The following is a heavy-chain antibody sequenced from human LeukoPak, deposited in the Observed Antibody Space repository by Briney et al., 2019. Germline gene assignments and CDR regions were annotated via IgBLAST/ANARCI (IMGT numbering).Heavy chain of an antibody. Sequence: GRSLRLSSAPSGFSISGYWMNWVRQAAGEGLVWVSRMNSGGTTINYEDSVKGQFTISRDNVDNTLHLQMNSLRVEDTAVYYCIREVQVRASVSWGLWGQGTLVTVSS. V-gene: IGHV3-74*01. CDR3: IREVQVRASVSWGL. CDR1: GFSISGYW. J-gene: IGHJ4*01. CDR2: MNSGGTTI. D-gene: IGHD2-21*01.